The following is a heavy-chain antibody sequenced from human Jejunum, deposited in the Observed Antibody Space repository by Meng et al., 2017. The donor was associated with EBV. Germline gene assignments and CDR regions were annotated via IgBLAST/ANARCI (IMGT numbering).Heavy chain of an antibody. CDR1: VGSMSSSIYC. CDR2: ICSSDSH. J-gene: IGHJ4*02. D-gene: IGHD4-17*01. CDR3: AMGPDYAKSGY. V-gene: IGHV4-39*01. Sequence: QVEPRDQGPGRGKPTDTLSLTCTVSVGSMSSSIYCWGWIRQPPGKGLEWIGSICSSDSHYHKPSLKSRVAISADTSKNQFSLSLTPVTAADTAVYYCAMGPDYAKSGYWGQGTLVTVSS.